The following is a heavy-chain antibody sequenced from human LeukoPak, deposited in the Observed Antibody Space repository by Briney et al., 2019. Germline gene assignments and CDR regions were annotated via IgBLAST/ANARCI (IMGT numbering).Heavy chain of an antibody. CDR1: GFTVSNTY. CDR3: ARDDPDYYGMDV. CDR2: ISSSGSTI. J-gene: IGHJ6*02. V-gene: IGHV3-11*01. Sequence: GGSLRLSCAASGFTVSNTYMSWVRRAPGKGLEWVSYISSSGSTIYYADSVKGRFTISRDNAKNSLYLQMNSLRAEDTAVYYCARDDPDYYGMDVWGQGTTVTVSS.